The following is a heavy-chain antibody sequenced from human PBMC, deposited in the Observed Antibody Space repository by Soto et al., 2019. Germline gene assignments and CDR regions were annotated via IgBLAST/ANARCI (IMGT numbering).Heavy chain of an antibody. J-gene: IGHJ4*02. D-gene: IGHD2-15*01. CDR1: GGSISSYY. CDR2: IYYSGST. CDR3: AREGCSGGSCYPHFDY. Sequence: QVQLQESGPGLVKPSETLSLTCTVSGGSISSYYWSWIRQPPGKGLEWIGYIYYSGSTNYNPSLKSPVTISVDTSKNQFSLKLSSVTAADTAVYYCAREGCSGGSCYPHFDYWGQGTLVTVSS. V-gene: IGHV4-59*01.